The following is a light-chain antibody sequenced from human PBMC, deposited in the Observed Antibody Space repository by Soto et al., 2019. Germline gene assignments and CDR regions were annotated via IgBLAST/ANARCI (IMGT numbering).Light chain of an antibody. CDR3: QQYNNWPPT. CDR2: GAS. J-gene: IGKJ3*01. CDR1: QSVSSD. V-gene: IGKV3-15*01. Sequence: EIVLTQSPGTLSLSPGERATLSCRASQSVSSDFAWYQQKPGQAPRLLIYGASSRATGIPARFSGSGSGTGFTRNIRKLQSDEFAVYYCQQYNNWPPTFGPGTKVDIK.